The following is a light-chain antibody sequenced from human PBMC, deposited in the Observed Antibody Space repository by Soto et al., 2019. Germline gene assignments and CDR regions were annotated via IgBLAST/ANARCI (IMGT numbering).Light chain of an antibody. J-gene: IGKJ2*01. CDR1: QNIERY. CDR2: SAA. CDR3: QQTHSTIHS. Sequence: DIQMSQSPSSLYASIVDTTTISFRASQNIERYLNWYQKKEGRASQLLMFSAANLESGVPSRFRGSGSGTDFTLTISSLQPEDVATYYCQQTHSTIHSFGQGTKVDTK. V-gene: IGKV1-39*01.